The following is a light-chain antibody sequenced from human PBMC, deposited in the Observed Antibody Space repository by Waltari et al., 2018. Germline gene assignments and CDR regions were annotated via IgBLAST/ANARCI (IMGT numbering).Light chain of an antibody. J-gene: IGLJ3*02. V-gene: IGLV2-14*03. CDR2: DVS. CDR1: NSHVGAYQY. CDR3: SSYTTSATWV. Sequence: QSALTQPASVSGSPGQSITISSPGTNSHVGAYQYVSWYQQNPGKAPKLIIFDVSRRPSGVSYRFSGSKSGSTASLTISGLQAGDEADYYCSSYTTSATWVFGGGTRVAVL.